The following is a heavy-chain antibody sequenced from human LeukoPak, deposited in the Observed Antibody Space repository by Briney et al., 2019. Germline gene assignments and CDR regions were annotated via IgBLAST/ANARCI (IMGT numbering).Heavy chain of an antibody. CDR2: ISYDGSNK. CDR1: GFTFSSYA. J-gene: IGHJ4*02. V-gene: IGHV3-30*04. CDR3: ARDLADYYFDY. Sequence: GGSLRLSCAASGFTFSSYAMHWVRQAPGKGLEWVAVISYDGSNKYYADSVKGRFTISRDNSKNTLYLQMNSLRAEDTAAYYCARDLADYYFDYWGQGTLVTVSS.